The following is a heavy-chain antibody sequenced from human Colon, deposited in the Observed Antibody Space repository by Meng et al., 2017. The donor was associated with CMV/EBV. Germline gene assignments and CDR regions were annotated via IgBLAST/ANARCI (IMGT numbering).Heavy chain of an antibody. V-gene: IGHV4-34*01. CDR3: ARGRPGGFLYYFDY. CDR1: GGSFDIYY. CDR2: INHSGIT. Sequence: SETLSLTCAVYGGSFDIYYWSWIRQAPGKGLEWIGEINHSGITNHNPSLKSRVTLSVDTSKNQLSLRLNSVTAADTAVYYCARGRPGGFLYYFDYWGQGALVTVPQ. D-gene: IGHD4-23*01. J-gene: IGHJ4*02.